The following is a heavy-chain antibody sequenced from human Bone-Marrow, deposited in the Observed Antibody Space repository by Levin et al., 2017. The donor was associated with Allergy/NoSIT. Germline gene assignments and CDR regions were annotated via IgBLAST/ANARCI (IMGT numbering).Heavy chain of an antibody. CDR2: ISGSGGSI. CDR3: AKDSDRGATYYYDSSGFPLDY. Sequence: RAGGSLRLSCAASGFTFSIYGMSWVRQSPGKGLEWVSAISGSGGSIYYADSVKGRFTISRDNSKNTLYLQMNSLRVDDTAVYYCAKDSDRGATYYYDSSGFPLDYWGQGKLVTVSS. V-gene: IGHV3-23*01. J-gene: IGHJ4*02. CDR1: GFTFSIYG. D-gene: IGHD3-22*01.